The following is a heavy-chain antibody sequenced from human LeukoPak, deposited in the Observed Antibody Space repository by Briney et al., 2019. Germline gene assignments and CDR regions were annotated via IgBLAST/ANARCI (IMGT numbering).Heavy chain of an antibody. CDR1: GFTFSSYW. CDR2: IKQDGSEK. V-gene: IGHV3-7*01. CDR3: ARVEEYSSSYDYYYYVDV. D-gene: IGHD6-13*01. J-gene: IGHJ6*03. Sequence: GGSLRLSCAASGFTFSSYWMSWVRQAPGKGLEWVANIKQDGSEKYYVDSVKGRFTISRDNAKNSLYLQMNSLRAEDTAVYYCARVEEYSSSYDYYYYVDVWGKGTTVTVSS.